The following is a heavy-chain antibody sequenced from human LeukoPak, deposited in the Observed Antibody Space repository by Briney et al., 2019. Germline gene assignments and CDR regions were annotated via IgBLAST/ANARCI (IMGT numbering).Heavy chain of an antibody. D-gene: IGHD2-15*01. V-gene: IGHV3-74*01. CDR2: IESDGSST. J-gene: IGHJ4*02. Sequence: PGGSLRLSCAASGFTFSSYWMHWVRQAPGKGLVWVSRIESDGSSTSYADSVKGRFTSSRDNAKNTLYLQMNSLRAEDTAVYYCARGSSVVGLDWGQGTLVTVSS. CDR1: GFTFSSYW. CDR3: ARGSSVVGLD.